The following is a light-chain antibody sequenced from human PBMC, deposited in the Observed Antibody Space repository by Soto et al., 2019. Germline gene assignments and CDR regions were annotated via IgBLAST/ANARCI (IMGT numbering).Light chain of an antibody. Sequence: QSALTQPRSVSGSPGQSVTISCTGTSNDVGGYNYVSWFQQHPGKVPKLMVYDVSYRPSGVPDRFSGSKSGNTASLTISGLQADDEGDYYCCSYAGTSWVFGGGTKLTVL. V-gene: IGLV2-11*01. CDR2: DVS. J-gene: IGLJ3*02. CDR1: SNDVGGYNY. CDR3: CSYAGTSWV.